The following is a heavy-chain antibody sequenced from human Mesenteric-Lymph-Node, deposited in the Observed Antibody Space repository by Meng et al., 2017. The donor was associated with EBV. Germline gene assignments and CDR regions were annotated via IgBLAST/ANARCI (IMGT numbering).Heavy chain of an antibody. V-gene: IGHV4-34*01. CDR3: ARDYFGLGTYYNYDWIDS. J-gene: IGHJ5*01. Sequence: PWGERLCKLSGARSLMCAVTGGSFSRYYGSWIRQSPGKGLEWIGESNHSGSTNYNPSLKSRVSISLDTSDNQFSLKLHSVTAADTAVYYCARDYFGLGTYYNYDWIDSWGQGTLVTVSS. CDR2: SNHSGST. CDR1: GGSFSRYY. D-gene: IGHD3-10*01.